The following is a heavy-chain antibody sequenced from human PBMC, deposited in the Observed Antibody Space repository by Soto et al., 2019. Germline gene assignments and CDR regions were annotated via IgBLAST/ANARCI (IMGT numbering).Heavy chain of an antibody. CDR3: ARDRGGLSPRFYGMDV. V-gene: IGHV3-7*01. Sequence: EVQLVESGGGLVQPGGSLNLSCAASGFTFSSYWMSWVRQAPGKGLEWVANIKQDGGEKYYVDSLKGRFTISRDNAKNSLYLQMNSLRAEDTAVYYCARDRGGLSPRFYGMDVWGQGTTVTVSS. CDR2: IKQDGGEK. CDR1: GFTFSSYW. D-gene: IGHD3-10*01. J-gene: IGHJ6*02.